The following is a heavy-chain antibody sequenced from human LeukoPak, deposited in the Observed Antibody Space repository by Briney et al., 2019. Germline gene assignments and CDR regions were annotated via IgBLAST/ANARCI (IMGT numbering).Heavy chain of an antibody. D-gene: IGHD3-3*01. CDR3: ARQSKRFLEWFLVSDAFDI. J-gene: IGHJ3*02. CDR2: INHSGST. CDR1: GGSFSGYF. Sequence: PSETLSLTCAVYGGSFSGYFWSWIRQPPGKGLEWIGEINHSGSTNYNPSLKSRVTISVDTSKNQFSLKLSSVTAADTAVYYCARQSKRFLEWFLVSDAFDIWGQGTMVTVSS. V-gene: IGHV4-34*01.